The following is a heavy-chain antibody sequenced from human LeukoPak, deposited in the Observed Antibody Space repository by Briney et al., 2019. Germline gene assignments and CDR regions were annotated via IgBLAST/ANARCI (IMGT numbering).Heavy chain of an antibody. Sequence: GGSLRLSCAASGFTFSSYAMHWVRQAPGKGLEYVSAISSNGGSTYYANSVKGRFTISGDNSKNTLYLQMGSLRAEDMAVYYCARDRNSGSYFDYWGQGTLVTVSS. CDR3: ARDRNSGSYFDY. CDR1: GFTFSSYA. CDR2: ISSNGGST. V-gene: IGHV3-64*01. D-gene: IGHD1-26*01. J-gene: IGHJ4*02.